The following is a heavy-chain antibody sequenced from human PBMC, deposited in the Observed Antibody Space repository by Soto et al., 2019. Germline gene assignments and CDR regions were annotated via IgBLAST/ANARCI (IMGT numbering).Heavy chain of an antibody. CDR3: ARLSGGNSTRWH. D-gene: IGHD2-21*02. CDR1: GYTLTSSS. J-gene: IGHJ4*02. V-gene: IGHV1-3*01. CDR2: INAGNGNI. Sequence: ASVKVSCKASGYTLTSSSIHWVRQAPGQGKEWMGWINAGNGNIKHSQRFQHRVTITRDTSASTAYMELSSLRLEDTAVYYCARLSGGNSTRWHWGQGTLVTVPQ.